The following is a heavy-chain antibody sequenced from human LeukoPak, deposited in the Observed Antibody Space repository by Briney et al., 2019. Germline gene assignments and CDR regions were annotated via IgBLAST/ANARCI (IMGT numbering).Heavy chain of an antibody. J-gene: IGHJ4*02. CDR1: GGTFSSYA. Sequence: ASVKVSCKPSGGTFSSYAISWVRQAPGPGLEWMGGVIPIFGTANYAQKFQGRVTITTDESTSTAYMELSSLRSEDPAVYYCAIWGQQLAFDYWDQGTLVTVSS. CDR3: AIWGQQLAFDY. CDR2: VIPIFGTA. D-gene: IGHD6-13*01. V-gene: IGHV1-69*05.